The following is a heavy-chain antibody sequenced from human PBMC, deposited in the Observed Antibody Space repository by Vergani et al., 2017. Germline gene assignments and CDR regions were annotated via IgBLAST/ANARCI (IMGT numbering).Heavy chain of an antibody. CDR3: ARRITGPLGNYYYYYMDV. J-gene: IGHJ6*03. Sequence: EVQLVESGGGVVQPGRSLRLSCAASGFTFSSYAMSWVRQAPGKGLEWVSAISGSGGSTYYADSVKGRFTISRDNSKNTLYLQMNSLRAEDTAVYYCARRITGPLGNYYYYYMDVWGKGTTVTVSS. D-gene: IGHD1-20*01. CDR2: ISGSGGST. CDR1: GFTFSSYA. V-gene: IGHV3-23*04.